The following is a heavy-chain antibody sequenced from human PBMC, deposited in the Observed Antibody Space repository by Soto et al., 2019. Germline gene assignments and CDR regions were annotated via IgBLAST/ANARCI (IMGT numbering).Heavy chain of an antibody. CDR2: IYPGDSDT. Sequence: GESLKISCKGSGYIFTSHWIAWVRQMPGKSLEWMGIIYPGDSDTIYSPSFQGQVTFSVYKSISTVYLRWAGLRASDTARYNWARRVPSGSGAESYGMDVWGQGTTVTGSS. D-gene: IGHD3-10*01. CDR3: ARRVPSGSGAESYGMDV. CDR1: GYIFTSHW. V-gene: IGHV5-51*01. J-gene: IGHJ6*02.